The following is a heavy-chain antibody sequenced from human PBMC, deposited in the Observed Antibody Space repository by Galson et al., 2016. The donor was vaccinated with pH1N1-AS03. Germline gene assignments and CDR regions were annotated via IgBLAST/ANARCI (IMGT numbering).Heavy chain of an antibody. Sequence: SLRLSCAASGFTFSGYWMNWVRQAPGKGLEWLTNIKEDGSVKHYADSVKGRFTVSRDNAKNSLHLQMNSLRVEDTAFYYCAKDSSGTSWGFDFWGQGTLVTVSS. V-gene: IGHV3-7*03. CDR1: GFTFSGYW. CDR2: IKEDGSVK. CDR3: AKDSSGTSWGFDF. J-gene: IGHJ4*02. D-gene: IGHD6-13*01.